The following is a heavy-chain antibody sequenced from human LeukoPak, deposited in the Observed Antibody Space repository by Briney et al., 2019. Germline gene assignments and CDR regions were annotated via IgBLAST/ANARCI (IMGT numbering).Heavy chain of an antibody. J-gene: IGHJ4*02. CDR3: AKDNYDFWSGYCDY. D-gene: IGHD3-3*01. V-gene: IGHV3-30*02. Sequence: GGSLRLSCAASGFTFSSYGMHWVRQAPGKGLEWVAFIRYDGSNKYYADSVKGRFTTSRDNSKNTLYLQMNSLRAEDTAVYYCAKDNYDFWSGYCDYWGQGTLLTVSS. CDR1: GFTFSSYG. CDR2: IRYDGSNK.